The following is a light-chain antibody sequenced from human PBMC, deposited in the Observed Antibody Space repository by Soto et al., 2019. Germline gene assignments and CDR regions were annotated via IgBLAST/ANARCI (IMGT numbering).Light chain of an antibody. V-gene: IGLV2-14*01. J-gene: IGLJ1*01. CDR3: SSYTSLSTLV. CDR2: EVS. CDR1: SSDVGGYTY. Sequence: QSALTQPASVSGSPGQSITISCTGTSSDVGGYTYVSCYQQQPVKAPKLMIYEVSNRPSGVSNRFSGSKSGNTASLTISGLQAEDAADYYGSSYTSLSTLVFGTGTKLTVL.